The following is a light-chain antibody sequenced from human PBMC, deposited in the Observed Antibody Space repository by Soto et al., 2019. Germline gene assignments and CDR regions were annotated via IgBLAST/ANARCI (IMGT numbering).Light chain of an antibody. CDR2: GAS. CDR3: QQYDERPLT. J-gene: IGKJ4*01. CDR1: HDISDS. V-gene: IGKV1-33*01. Sequence: DIQMTQSPSSLSASVGDRVTITCQVSHDISDSLNWYQQKPGKAPNLVIFGASNLETGVPSRFSGSGSGTDFTLIISSLQPEDIATYYCQQYDERPLTFGGGTNVEIK.